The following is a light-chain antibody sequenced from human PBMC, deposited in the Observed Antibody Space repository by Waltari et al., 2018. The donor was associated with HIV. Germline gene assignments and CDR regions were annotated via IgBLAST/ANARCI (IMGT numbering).Light chain of an antibody. CDR1: SSDVGGYNH. V-gene: IGLV2-14*03. Sequence: QSALTQPASVSGSPGQSITISCTGTSSDVGGYNHVSWYQQHPGTAPKLMIFVVSNRPSVVSIRFSGSKSGNTASLTISGLQAEDEADYYCSSYTRSSTLGVFGTGTKVTVL. J-gene: IGLJ1*01. CDR2: VVS. CDR3: SSYTRSSTLGV.